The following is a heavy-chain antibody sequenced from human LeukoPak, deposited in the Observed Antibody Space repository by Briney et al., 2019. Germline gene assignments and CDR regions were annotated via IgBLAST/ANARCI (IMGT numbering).Heavy chain of an antibody. CDR2: IYYGGTT. CDR1: GGSISGYY. D-gene: IGHD5-18*01. CDR3: ARDGYSYGSPFDY. Sequence: SETLSLTCTVPGGSISGYYWSWIRQPPGKGLEWIGYIYYGGTTNYNPSLKSRVTISIDTSKNQFSLKLRSVTAADTAVYYCARDGYSYGSPFDYWGQGTLVTVSS. J-gene: IGHJ4*02. V-gene: IGHV4-59*01.